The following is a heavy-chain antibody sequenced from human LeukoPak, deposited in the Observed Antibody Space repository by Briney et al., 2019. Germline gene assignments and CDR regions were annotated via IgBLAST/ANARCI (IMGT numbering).Heavy chain of an antibody. CDR3: ARGRGSSWKNEKKPNYNWFDP. D-gene: IGHD6-13*01. J-gene: IGHJ5*02. CDR1: GGTFSSYA. V-gene: IGHV1-69*04. Sequence: SVKVSCKASGGTFSSYAISWVRQAPGQGLEWMGRIIPILGIANYAQKFQGRVTITADKSTSTAYMELSSLRSEDTAVYYCARGRGSSWKNEKKPNYNWFDPWGQGTLVTVSS. CDR2: IIPILGIA.